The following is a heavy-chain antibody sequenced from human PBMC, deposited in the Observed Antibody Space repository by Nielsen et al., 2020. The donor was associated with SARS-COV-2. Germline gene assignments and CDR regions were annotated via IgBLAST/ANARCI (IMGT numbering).Heavy chain of an antibody. J-gene: IGHJ4*02. CDR1: GFTFSSYG. CDR3: AKDPPWYSSSWPFDY. Sequence: GESLKISCAASGFTFSSYGMHWVRQAPGKGLEWVAVISYDGSNKYYADSVKGRFTISRDNSKNTLYLQMNSLRAEDTAVYYCAKDPPWYSSSWPFDYWGQGTLVTVSS. CDR2: ISYDGSNK. D-gene: IGHD6-13*01. V-gene: IGHV3-30*18.